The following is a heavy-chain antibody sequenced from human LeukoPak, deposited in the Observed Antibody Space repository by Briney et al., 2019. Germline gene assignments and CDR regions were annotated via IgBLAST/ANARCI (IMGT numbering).Heavy chain of an antibody. J-gene: IGHJ4*02. V-gene: IGHV1-69*05. CDR1: GGTFSSYA. D-gene: IGHD6-13*01. CDR2: IIPIFGTA. CDR3: ARAAEPGIAAALLGY. Sequence: ASVKVSCKASGGTFSSYAISWVRQAPGQGLEWMGGIIPIFGTANYAQKFQGRVTITTDESTSTAYMELSSLRSEDTAVYYCARAAEPGIAAALLGYWGQGTLVTVSS.